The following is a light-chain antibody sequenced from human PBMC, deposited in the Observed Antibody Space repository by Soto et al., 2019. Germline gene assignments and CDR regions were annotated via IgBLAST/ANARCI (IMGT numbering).Light chain of an antibody. J-gene: IGKJ1*01. V-gene: IGKV1-9*01. CDR1: QGIYTN. CDR3: QQLDIYPWT. Sequence: DIQLTQSPSFLSASVGDRVTITCRASQGIYTNLAWYQQKPGKVPKLLIYAASTLQSGVPSRFSGSGSGTEFTLTISSLQPEDFKTYYCQQLDIYPWTFGQGTRVEIK. CDR2: AAS.